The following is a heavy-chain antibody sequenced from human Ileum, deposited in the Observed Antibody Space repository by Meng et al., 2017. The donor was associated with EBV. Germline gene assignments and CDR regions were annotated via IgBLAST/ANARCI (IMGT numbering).Heavy chain of an antibody. D-gene: IGHD3-10*01. CDR2: IYRSGST. CDR1: VDSISNSDYY. CDR3: ARDPAYPRGLFDS. Sequence: QVELKESGPGLVKPSETLSLPCPVSVDSISNSDYYWDWIRQSPGKGLEWIASIYRSGSTYYDPSLKSRVTISLDTSKNQFSLKLSSVTAADTAVYYCARDPAYPRGLFDSWGQGTLVTVSS. J-gene: IGHJ4*02. V-gene: IGHV4-39*07.